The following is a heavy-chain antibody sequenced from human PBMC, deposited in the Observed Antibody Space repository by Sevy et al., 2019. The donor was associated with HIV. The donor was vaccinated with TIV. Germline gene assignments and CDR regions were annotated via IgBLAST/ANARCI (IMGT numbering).Heavy chain of an antibody. J-gene: IGHJ3*02. CDR3: ASRRVYCSGGXCWGHAFDI. CDR1: GYTFTSYY. Sequence: ASVKVSCKASGYTFTSYYMHWVRQAPGQGLEWMGIINPSGXSTSYAQKFQGRVTMTRDTSTSTVYMELSSLRSEDTAXYYCASRRVYCSGGXCWGHAFDIWGQGTMVTVSS. V-gene: IGHV1-46*01. D-gene: IGHD2-15*01. CDR2: INPSGXST.